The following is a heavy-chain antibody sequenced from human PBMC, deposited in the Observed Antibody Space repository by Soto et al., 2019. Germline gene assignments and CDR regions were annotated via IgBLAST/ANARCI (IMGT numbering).Heavy chain of an antibody. V-gene: IGHV3-33*01. CDR3: VSGYGYFDN. Sequence: QVQLVESGGGVVQPGRSLRLSCAASGITASNYGTHWVRQAPGKGLEWVAVIWYDGRDKYYADCVKGRFTISRGNSKSTLYLQMNIVTGDDTAVHFCVSGYGYFDNWGPGNLVNVSS. CDR2: IWYDGRDK. D-gene: IGHD3-22*01. J-gene: IGHJ4*02. CDR1: GITASNYG.